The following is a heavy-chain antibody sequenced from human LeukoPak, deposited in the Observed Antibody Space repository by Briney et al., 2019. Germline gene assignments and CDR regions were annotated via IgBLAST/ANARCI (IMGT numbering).Heavy chain of an antibody. CDR3: AREEYSGYDYGGDFDY. J-gene: IGHJ4*02. CDR2: IYTSGST. Sequence: SETLSLTCTVSGGSISSGSYYWSWIRQPAGKGLEWIGRIYTSGSTNYNPSLKSRVTISVDPSKNQFSLKLSSVTAADTAVYYCAREEYSGYDYGGDFDYWGQGTLVTVSS. V-gene: IGHV4-61*02. D-gene: IGHD5-12*01. CDR1: GGSISSGSYY.